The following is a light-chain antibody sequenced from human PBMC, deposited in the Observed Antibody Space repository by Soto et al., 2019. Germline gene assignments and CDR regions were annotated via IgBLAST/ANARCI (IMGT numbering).Light chain of an antibody. CDR3: QQYGSSAYT. Sequence: EIVLTQSPGTLFLSPGERATLSCRASQSVSSNYLAWYQQKPGQAPRLLVYGASSRATGIPDRFSGSGSGTDFTLTITRLEPEDFAVYYCQQYGSSAYTFGQGTKLVIK. CDR2: GAS. V-gene: IGKV3-20*01. CDR1: QSVSSNY. J-gene: IGKJ2*01.